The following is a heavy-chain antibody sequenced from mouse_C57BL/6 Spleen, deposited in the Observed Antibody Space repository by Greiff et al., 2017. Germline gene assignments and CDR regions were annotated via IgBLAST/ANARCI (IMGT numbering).Heavy chain of an antibody. CDR1: GYAFTNYL. CDR2: INPGSGGT. V-gene: IGHV1-54*01. CDR3: ARGLRSSASAMAY. J-gene: IGHJ4*01. Sequence: QVQLQQSGAELVRPGTSVKVSCKASGYAFTNYLIEWVKQRPGQGLEWIGVINPGSGGTNYNEKFKGKATLTADKSSSTAYMQLSSLTSADSAVYFCARGLRSSASAMAYWGQGTSVTVSS. D-gene: IGHD1-1*01.